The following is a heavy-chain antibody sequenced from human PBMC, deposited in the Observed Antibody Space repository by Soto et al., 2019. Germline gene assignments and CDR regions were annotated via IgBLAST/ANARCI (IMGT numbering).Heavy chain of an antibody. V-gene: IGHV1-8*01. CDR2: MNPNSGNT. D-gene: IGHD2-2*01. CDR3: ARYCSSTSCYDRNYGMDV. J-gene: IGHJ6*02. Sequence: ASVKVSGKASGYTFTSYDINWGRQATGQGLEWMGWMNPNSGNTKYSQKFQGRVTITRDTPASTAYMELSSLRSEDTAVYYCARYCSSTSCYDRNYGMDVWGQGTTVTVSS. CDR1: GYTFTSYD.